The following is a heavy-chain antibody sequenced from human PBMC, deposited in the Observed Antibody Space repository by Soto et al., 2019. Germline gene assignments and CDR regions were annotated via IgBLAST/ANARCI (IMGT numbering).Heavy chain of an antibody. CDR2: ISGSGGST. Sequence: PGGSLRLSCAASGFTFSSYAMSWVRQAPGKGLEWVSAISGSGGSTYYADSVKGRFTISRDNSKNTLYLQMNSLRAEDTAVYYCAKDHRSYYDILTGHAWFDPWGQGTLVTVSS. CDR3: AKDHRSYYDILTGHAWFDP. CDR1: GFTFSSYA. D-gene: IGHD3-9*01. J-gene: IGHJ5*02. V-gene: IGHV3-23*01.